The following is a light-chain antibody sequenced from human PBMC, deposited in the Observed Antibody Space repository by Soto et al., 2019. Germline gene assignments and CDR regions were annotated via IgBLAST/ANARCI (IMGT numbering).Light chain of an antibody. V-gene: IGKV1-33*01. CDR3: QQYDILPIT. CDR2: DAS. CDR1: QGIRND. J-gene: IGKJ5*01. Sequence: IQMTQSPSSLSSSVRERFTITCLASQGIRNDLGWYQQKPGKAPNLLIYDASNLEIGVPSRFSGSGSGTHFTFTISSLQTEDIGTYYCQQYDILPITFGRGTRLEI.